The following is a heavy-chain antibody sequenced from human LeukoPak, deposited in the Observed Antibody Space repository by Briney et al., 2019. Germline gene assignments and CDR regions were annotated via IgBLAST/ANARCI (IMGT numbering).Heavy chain of an antibody. D-gene: IGHD6-6*01. V-gene: IGHV1-18*01. CDR2: ISAYNGNT. CDR3: ARVVQLVLKSLPKYYMDV. J-gene: IGHJ6*03. Sequence: ASVTVSCKASGYTFTSYGISWVRQAPGQGLEWMGWISAYNGNTNYAQKLQGRVIMTTDTSTSTAYMELRSLRSDDTAVYYCARVVQLVLKSLPKYYMDVWGKGTTVTVSS. CDR1: GYTFTSYG.